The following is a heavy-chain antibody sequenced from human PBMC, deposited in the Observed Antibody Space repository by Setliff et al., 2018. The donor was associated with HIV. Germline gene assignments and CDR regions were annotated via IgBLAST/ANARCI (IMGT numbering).Heavy chain of an antibody. D-gene: IGHD5-18*01. CDR2: IYPGDSSS. Sequence: GESLKISCEGSGYSFSRYWIGWVRQMPGKGLEWMGVIYPGDSSSEYSPSFQGQVTISVDTSISTGYLQWNSLKASDTAIYYCARHPIHTYGYGAFDFWGRGTLVTVSS. V-gene: IGHV5-51*01. CDR1: GYSFSRYW. CDR3: ARHPIHTYGYGAFDF. J-gene: IGHJ4*02.